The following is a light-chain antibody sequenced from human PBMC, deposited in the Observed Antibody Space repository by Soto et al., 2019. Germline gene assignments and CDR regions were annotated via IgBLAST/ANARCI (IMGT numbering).Light chain of an antibody. CDR2: DVR. CDR3: SSYTSSTTLRL. Sequence: QSALTQPASVSVSPVQSITISCTGTSSDVGGYNYVSWYQHHPGKAPKLMIYDVRNRPSGVSNRFSGSKSGNTASLTISGLQAEDEADYYCSSYTSSTTLRLFGGGTKLTVL. CDR1: SSDVGGYNY. V-gene: IGLV2-14*03. J-gene: IGLJ2*01.